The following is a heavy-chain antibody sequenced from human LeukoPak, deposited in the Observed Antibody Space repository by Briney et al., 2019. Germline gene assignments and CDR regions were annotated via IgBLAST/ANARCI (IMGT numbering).Heavy chain of an antibody. V-gene: IGHV4-59*08. CDR1: GGSISKYY. CDR3: ARGLIVGATEDY. Sequence: PSETLSLTCTVSGGSISKYYWSWIRQPPGKGLEWIGYIYYTGSTDYNPSLKSRVTISVDTSKNQFSLKLSSVTAADTAVYYCARGLIVGATEDYWGQGTLVTVSS. J-gene: IGHJ4*02. CDR2: IYYTGST. D-gene: IGHD1-26*01.